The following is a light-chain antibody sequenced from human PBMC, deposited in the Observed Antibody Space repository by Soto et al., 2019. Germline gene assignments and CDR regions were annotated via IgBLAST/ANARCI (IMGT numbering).Light chain of an antibody. V-gene: IGKV1-39*01. CDR2: ATF. CDR1: QSISSS. J-gene: IGKJ2*01. Sequence: DIQMTQSPSSLSASVGDRVTITCRASQSISSSLNWYQQKPGKAPKLLIYATFSLQSGVPSRFSGSGSGTDFTLTISSLQPDDFATYYCQQSYSTPRTFGQGTKLEIK. CDR3: QQSYSTPRT.